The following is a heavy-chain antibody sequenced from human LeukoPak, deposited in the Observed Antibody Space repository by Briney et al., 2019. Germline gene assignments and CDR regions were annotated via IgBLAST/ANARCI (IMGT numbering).Heavy chain of an antibody. CDR3: ASPATYYYGSSGYYYGY. V-gene: IGHV3-66*01. CDR1: GFTVSSNY. D-gene: IGHD3-22*01. J-gene: IGHJ4*02. Sequence: SGGSLRLSCAASGFTVSSNYMSWVRQAPGKGLEWVSVIYSGGSTFYADSVKGRFTISRDNSKNTLYLQMNSLRAEDTAVYYCASPATYYYGSSGYYYGYWGQGTLVTVSS. CDR2: IYSGGST.